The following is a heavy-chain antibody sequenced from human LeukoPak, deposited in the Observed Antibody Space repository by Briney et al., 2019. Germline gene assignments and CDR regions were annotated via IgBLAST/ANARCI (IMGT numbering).Heavy chain of an antibody. CDR1: GFTFSSYA. J-gene: IGHJ4*02. V-gene: IGHV3-23*01. CDR2: ISGSGGST. Sequence: PAGSLTLSCAASGFTFSSYAMSWVRQPPRQGMEWVSAISGSGGSTYYADSVKGRFTISRDNSKNTLYLQMNSLRAEATAVYYCAKSGALLWPIDWGQGTLVTVSS. CDR3: AKSGALLWPID. D-gene: IGHD3-16*01.